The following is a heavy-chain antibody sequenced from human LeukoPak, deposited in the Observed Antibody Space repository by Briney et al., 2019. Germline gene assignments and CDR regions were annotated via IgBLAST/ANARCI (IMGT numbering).Heavy chain of an antibody. D-gene: IGHD3-22*01. CDR3: ARGQGVTVIKVGKNWFDP. CDR1: GGSFSGYY. V-gene: IGHV4-34*01. J-gene: IGHJ5*02. Sequence: SETLSFTCAVYGGSFSGYYWSWIRQPPGKGLEWIGEINHSGSTNYNPSLKSRVTISVDTSKNQFSLKLSSVTAADTAVYYCARGQGVTVIKVGKNWFDPWSQGTQVIVSP. CDR2: INHSGST.